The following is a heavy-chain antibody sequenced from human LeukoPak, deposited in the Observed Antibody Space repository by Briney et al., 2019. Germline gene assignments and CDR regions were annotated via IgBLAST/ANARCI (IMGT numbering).Heavy chain of an antibody. J-gene: IGHJ6*03. CDR3: AREPSYCSSTSCYYSTTDYYYMDV. CDR2: INPNIGGT. D-gene: IGHD2-2*01. Sequence: GASVKVSCKASGYTFTGYYMHWVRQAPGQGLEWMGWINPNIGGTNYAQKFQGRVTMTRDTSISTAYMELSRLRSDDTAVYYCAREPSYCSSTSCYYSTTDYYYMDVWGKGTTVTVS. CDR1: GYTFTGYY. V-gene: IGHV1-2*02.